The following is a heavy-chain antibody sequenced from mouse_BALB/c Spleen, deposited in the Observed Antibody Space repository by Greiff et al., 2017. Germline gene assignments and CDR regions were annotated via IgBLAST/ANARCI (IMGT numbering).Heavy chain of an antibody. D-gene: IGHD4-1*01. CDR1: GFTFCSYA. Sequence: EVKLMESGGGLVKPGGSLKLSCAASGFTFCSYAMSWVRHTPEKRLEWVATISSGGSYTYYPDSVKGRFTISRDNAKNTLYLQMSSLKSEDTAMYYCARGEANWDYFDYWGQGTTLTVSS. V-gene: IGHV5-9-3*01. CDR2: ISSGGSYT. J-gene: IGHJ2*01. CDR3: ARGEANWDYFDY.